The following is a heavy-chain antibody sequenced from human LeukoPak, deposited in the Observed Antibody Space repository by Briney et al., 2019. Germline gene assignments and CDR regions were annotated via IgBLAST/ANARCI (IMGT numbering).Heavy chain of an antibody. CDR2: INQDGSEK. D-gene: IGHD2-8*01. CDR1: GFTFSAFW. CDR3: VPSNGNLYDS. V-gene: IGHV3-7*05. Sequence: GGSLRLSCSASGFTFSAFWMTWVRQAPGERPEWVANINQDGSEKYCVDSVKGRFTISRDNAKNSLYLQVNSLRAEDTAVYYCVPSNGNLYDSWGQGTLVTVSS. J-gene: IGHJ4*02.